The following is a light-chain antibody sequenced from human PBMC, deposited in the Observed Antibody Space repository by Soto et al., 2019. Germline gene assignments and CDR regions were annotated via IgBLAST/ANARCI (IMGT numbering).Light chain of an antibody. CDR2: AAS. V-gene: IGKV1-12*01. J-gene: IGKJ2*01. Sequence: DVQMTQSPSSMSTSVEDRVTITCRASQDIRSWLTWYQQKPGQAPKLLIYAASTLQNGVPSRFSGSGSGTDFTLTISGLQPEDFATYYCQQANGFPHTFGQGTRL. CDR3: QQANGFPHT. CDR1: QDIRSW.